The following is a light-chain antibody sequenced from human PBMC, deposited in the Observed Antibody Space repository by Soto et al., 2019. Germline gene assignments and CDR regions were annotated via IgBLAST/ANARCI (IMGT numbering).Light chain of an antibody. V-gene: IGKV3-11*01. Sequence: ETVLTQSPGTLPLSPGERATLSCRASQSVGGSLAWYQQRPGQAPRLLVYHTSNRATGIPDRFSASGSGTDFTLTISRLEPEDFAVYYCQQYNNWPPITFGQGTRLEIK. J-gene: IGKJ5*01. CDR2: HTS. CDR3: QQYNNWPPIT. CDR1: QSVGGS.